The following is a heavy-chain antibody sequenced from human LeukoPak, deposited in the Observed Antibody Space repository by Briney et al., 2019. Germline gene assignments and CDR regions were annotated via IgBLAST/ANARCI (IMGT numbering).Heavy chain of an antibody. D-gene: IGHD3-10*01. CDR2: IYYSGST. Sequence: PSETLSLTCTVSGGSISSYYWSWIRQPPGKGLEWIGYIYYSGSTNYNPSLKSRVTISVDTSKNQFSLKLSSVTAADTAVYYCARVFRSSGSYYKAYYYGMDVWGKGTTVTVSS. CDR1: GGSISSYY. CDR3: ARVFRSSGSYYKAYYYGMDV. J-gene: IGHJ6*04. V-gene: IGHV4-59*01.